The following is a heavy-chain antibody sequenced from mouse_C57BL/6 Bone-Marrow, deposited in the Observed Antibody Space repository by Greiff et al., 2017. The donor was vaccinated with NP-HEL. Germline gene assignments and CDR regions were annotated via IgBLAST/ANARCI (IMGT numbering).Heavy chain of an antibody. Sequence: QVQLQQSGPELVKPGASVKISCKASGYAFSSSWMNWVKQRPGKGLEWIGRIYPGDGDTKYNGKFKGKATLTADKSSSTAYMQLSSLTSDDSAVYFCASLITTVVPSYWYFDVWGTGTTVTVSS. J-gene: IGHJ1*03. CDR1: GYAFSSSW. D-gene: IGHD1-1*01. CDR2: IYPGDGDT. V-gene: IGHV1-82*01. CDR3: ASLITTVVPSYWYFDV.